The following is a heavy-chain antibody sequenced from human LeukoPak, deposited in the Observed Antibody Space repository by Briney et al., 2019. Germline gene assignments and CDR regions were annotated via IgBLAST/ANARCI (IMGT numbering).Heavy chain of an antibody. Sequence: GGSLRLSCAASGFSLTTYEMNWVRQAPGKGLEWVSSISSSSSYIYYADSVKGRFTISRDNAKNSLYLQMNSLRAEDTAVYYCARDLYSSSSPPLDYWGQGTLVTVSS. V-gene: IGHV3-21*01. CDR2: ISSSSSYI. CDR3: ARDLYSSSSPPLDY. CDR1: GFSLTTYE. J-gene: IGHJ4*02. D-gene: IGHD6-13*01.